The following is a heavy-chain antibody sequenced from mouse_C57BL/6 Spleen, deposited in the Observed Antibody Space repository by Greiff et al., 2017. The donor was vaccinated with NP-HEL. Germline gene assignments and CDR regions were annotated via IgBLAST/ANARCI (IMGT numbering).Heavy chain of an antibody. CDR2: IYPGDGDT. J-gene: IGHJ4*01. Sequence: VQLQQSGAELVKPGASVKISCKASGYAFSSYWMNWVKQRPGKGLEWIGQIYPGDGDTNYNGKFKGKATLTADKSSSTAYMQLSSLTSEDSAVDVCARNSDYPIAMDYWGQGTSVTVSS. CDR3: ARNSDYPIAMDY. V-gene: IGHV1-80*01. CDR1: GYAFSSYW. D-gene: IGHD2-4*01.